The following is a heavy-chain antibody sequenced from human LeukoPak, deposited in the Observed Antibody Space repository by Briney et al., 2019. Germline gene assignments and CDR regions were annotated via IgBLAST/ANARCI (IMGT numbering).Heavy chain of an antibody. CDR1: GGSISGYY. D-gene: IGHD1-1*01. V-gene: IGHV4-59*07. Sequence: SDTLSLTCTVSGGSISGYYWSWVRQPPGKGLEWIGYIYDSGTTNYNPSLKSRVTISEDTSKNQFPLKLTSVTAADTAVYYCAKKVESKWFDPWGQGTLVTVSS. J-gene: IGHJ5*02. CDR2: IYDSGTT. CDR3: AKKVESKWFDP.